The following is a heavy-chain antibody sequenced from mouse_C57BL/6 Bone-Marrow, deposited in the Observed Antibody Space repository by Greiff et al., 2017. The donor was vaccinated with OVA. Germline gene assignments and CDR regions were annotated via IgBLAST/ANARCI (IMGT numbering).Heavy chain of an antibody. Sequence: EVKLVESGGGLVQPGGSMKLSCVASGFTFSNYWMNWVRQSPEKGLEWVAQNRLKSDNYATHYAESVKGRFTISRDDSKSSVYLQMNNLRAEHTGIYYCTGFYSNYGSYYAMDYWGQGTSVTVSS. J-gene: IGHJ4*01. CDR1: GFTFSNYW. CDR3: TGFYSNYGSYYAMDY. V-gene: IGHV6-3*01. CDR2: NRLKSDNYAT. D-gene: IGHD2-5*01.